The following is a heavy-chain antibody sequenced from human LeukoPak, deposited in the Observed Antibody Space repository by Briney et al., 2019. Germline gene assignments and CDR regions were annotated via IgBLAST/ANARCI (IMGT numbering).Heavy chain of an antibody. D-gene: IGHD2-8*01. CDR2: ISAYNGNT. CDR1: GGTFSSYA. CDR3: ARSMLYPIRKDY. V-gene: IGHV1-18*01. J-gene: IGHJ4*02. Sequence: GSSVKVSCKASGGTFSSYAISWVRQAPGQGLEWMGWISAYNGNTNYAQKLQGRVTMTTDTSTSTAYMELRSLRSDDTAVYYCARSMLYPIRKDYWGQGTLVTVSS.